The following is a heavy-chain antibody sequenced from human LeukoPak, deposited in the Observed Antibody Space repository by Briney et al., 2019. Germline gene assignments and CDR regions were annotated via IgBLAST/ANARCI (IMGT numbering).Heavy chain of an antibody. CDR3: ARDSSGLNDY. J-gene: IGHJ4*02. Sequence: PGGSLRLSCAASGFTFSSYNMKWVRQAPGKGLEWVSSISSSSSNINYADSVRGRFTISRDNAKNSLYLQMNSLRAEDTAVYYCARDSSGLNDYWGQGTLVTVSS. D-gene: IGHD6-19*01. V-gene: IGHV3-21*01. CDR2: ISSSSSNI. CDR1: GFTFSSYN.